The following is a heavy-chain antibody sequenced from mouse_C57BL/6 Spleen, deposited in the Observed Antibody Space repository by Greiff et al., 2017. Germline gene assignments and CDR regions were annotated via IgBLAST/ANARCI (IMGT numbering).Heavy chain of an antibody. CDR3: ARGITTVVAGYFDY. J-gene: IGHJ2*01. V-gene: IGHV1-72*01. Sequence: QVHVKQPGAELVKPGASVKLSCKASGYTFTSYWMHWVKQRPGRGLEWIGRIDPNSGGTKYNEKFKSKATLTVDKPSSTAYMQLSSLTSEDSAVYYCARGITTVVAGYFDYWGQGTTLTVSS. D-gene: IGHD1-1*01. CDR2: IDPNSGGT. CDR1: GYTFTSYW.